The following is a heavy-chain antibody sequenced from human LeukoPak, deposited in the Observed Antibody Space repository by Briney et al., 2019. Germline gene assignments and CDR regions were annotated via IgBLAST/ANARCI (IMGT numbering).Heavy chain of an antibody. J-gene: IGHJ4*02. Sequence: GGSLRLSSAASGFTFSSYEMNWVRQAPGKGLEWVSYISSSGSTIYYADSVKGRFTISRDNAKNSLYLQMNSLRAEDTAVYYCATPDLGYCSSTSCRRGGYWGQGTLVTVSS. CDR3: ATPDLGYCSSTSCRRGGY. D-gene: IGHD2-2*01. V-gene: IGHV3-48*03. CDR1: GFTFSSYE. CDR2: ISSSGSTI.